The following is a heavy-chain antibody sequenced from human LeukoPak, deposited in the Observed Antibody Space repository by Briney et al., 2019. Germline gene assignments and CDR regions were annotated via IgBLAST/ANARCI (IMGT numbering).Heavy chain of an antibody. CDR3: ARDGRRRAPSGGGCYGCYYYYGMDV. D-gene: IGHD2-21*02. Sequence: QTGGSLRLSCSASGFTFSTYGMNWVRQAPGKGLEWVAVISYDGSNKYYADSVKGRFTISRDNSKNTLYLQMDSLRAEDTAVYYCARDGRRRAPSGGGCYGCYYYYGMDVWGQGTTVTVSS. J-gene: IGHJ6*02. CDR1: GFTFSTYG. CDR2: ISYDGSNK. V-gene: IGHV3-30*19.